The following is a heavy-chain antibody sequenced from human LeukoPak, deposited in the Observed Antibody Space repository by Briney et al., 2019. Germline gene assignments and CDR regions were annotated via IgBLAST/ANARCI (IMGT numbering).Heavy chain of an antibody. Sequence: AASVKVSCKASGYTFTSYDINWVRQATGQGLEWMGGFDPEDGETIYAQKFQGRVTMTEDTSTDTAYMELSSLRSEDTAVYYCATTSPMTTVTTFDYWGQGTLVTVSS. J-gene: IGHJ4*02. D-gene: IGHD4-17*01. CDR2: FDPEDGET. CDR1: GYTFTSYD. V-gene: IGHV1-24*01. CDR3: ATTSPMTTVTTFDY.